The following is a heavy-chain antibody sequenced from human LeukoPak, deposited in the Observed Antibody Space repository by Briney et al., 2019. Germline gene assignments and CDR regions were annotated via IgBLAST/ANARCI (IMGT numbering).Heavy chain of an antibody. V-gene: IGHV1-69*06. D-gene: IGHD6-6*01. Sequence: ASVKVSCKASGGTFSSYAISWVRQAPGQGLEWMGGIIPIFGTANYAQKFQGRVTITADKSTSTAYMELSSLRSEDTAVYYCARDLARSRDPGAFDIWGQGTMVTVSS. CDR3: ARDLARSRDPGAFDI. CDR2: IIPIFGTA. J-gene: IGHJ3*02. CDR1: GGTFSSYA.